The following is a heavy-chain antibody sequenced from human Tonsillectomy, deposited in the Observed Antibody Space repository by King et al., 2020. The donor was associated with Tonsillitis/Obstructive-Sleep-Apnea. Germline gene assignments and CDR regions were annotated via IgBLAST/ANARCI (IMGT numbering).Heavy chain of an antibody. V-gene: IGHV3-33*06. CDR1: GFTFRTYG. J-gene: IGHJ3*02. CDR3: ANSLRNAFDI. D-gene: IGHD1-14*01. CDR2: RWFDGRQK. Sequence: QLVQSGGGVVQPGRSLRLSCAASGFTFRTYGMHWVRQAPGKGLEWVAVRWFDGRQKYYADSVKGRFTISSDNSKNILYLQMSSLGAEDTAVYYCANSLRNAFDIWGQGTMVTVSS.